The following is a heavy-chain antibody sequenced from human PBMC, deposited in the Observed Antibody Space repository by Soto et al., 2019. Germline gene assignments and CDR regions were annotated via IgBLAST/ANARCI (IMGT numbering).Heavy chain of an antibody. V-gene: IGHV4-34*11. Sequence: SETLSLTCAVYGGSFSGYYWSWIRQPPGKGLEWIGYIYYSGTTNYNPSLKSRATISIDTSKNQFSLKLSSVTAADTAVYYCARGPTIFGVVILYFFDFWGQGTPVTVSS. J-gene: IGHJ4*02. CDR2: IYYSGTT. CDR1: GGSFSGYY. D-gene: IGHD3-3*01. CDR3: ARGPTIFGVVILYFFDF.